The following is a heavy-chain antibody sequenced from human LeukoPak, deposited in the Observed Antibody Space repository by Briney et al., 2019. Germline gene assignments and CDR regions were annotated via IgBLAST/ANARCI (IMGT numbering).Heavy chain of an antibody. CDR2: IIPIFGTA. D-gene: IGHD3-16*02. CDR3: ARTSYDYVWGSYRLFDY. CDR1: GGAFSSYA. J-gene: IGHJ4*02. V-gene: IGHV1-69*01. Sequence: SVKVSCKASGGAFSSYAISRVRQAPGQGLEWMGGIIPIFGTANYAQKFQGRVTITADESTSTAYMELSSLRSEDTAVYYCARTSYDYVWGSYRLFDYWGQGTLVTVSS.